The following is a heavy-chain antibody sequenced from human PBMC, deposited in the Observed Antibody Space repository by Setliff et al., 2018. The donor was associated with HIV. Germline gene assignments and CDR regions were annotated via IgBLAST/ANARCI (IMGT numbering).Heavy chain of an antibody. J-gene: IGHJ5*02. CDR3: ARCITSVGTRWFDP. V-gene: IGHV4-61*09. CDR1: GDSINRGSYY. CDR2: IYSSGTT. Sequence: KPSETLSLTCAVSGDSINRGSYYWTWIRQPAGKGLEWIGHIYSSGTTNHNPSLKNRVTISVDTSTNQFSLKLPSVTAADTAVYYCARCITSVGTRWFDPWGQGTLVTVSS.